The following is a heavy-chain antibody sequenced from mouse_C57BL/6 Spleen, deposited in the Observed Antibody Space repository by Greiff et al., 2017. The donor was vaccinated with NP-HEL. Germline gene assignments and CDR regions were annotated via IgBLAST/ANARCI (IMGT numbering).Heavy chain of an antibody. CDR2: IDPANGNT. D-gene: IGHD2-3*01. V-gene: IGHV14-3*01. Sequence: VQLQQSVAELVRPGASVKLSCTASGFYIKNTYMHWVKQRPEQGLEWIGRIDPANGNTKYAPKFQGKATITADTSSNTAYLQLSSLTSEDTAIYYCARGDGYYWFAYWGQGTLVTVSA. CDR1: GFYIKNTY. CDR3: ARGDGYYWFAY. J-gene: IGHJ3*01.